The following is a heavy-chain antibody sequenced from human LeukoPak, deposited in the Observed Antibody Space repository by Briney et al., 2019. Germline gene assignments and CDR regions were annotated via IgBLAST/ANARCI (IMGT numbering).Heavy chain of an antibody. CDR3: ARQVVTLSSDAFDI. V-gene: IGHV3-74*01. Sequence: GGPLRLSCAASGFTFSSYWMHWVRQAPGKGLVWVSRINSDGSSTSYVDSVKGRFTISRDNAKNTLYLQMNSLRAEDTAVYYCARQVVTLSSDAFDIWGQGTMVTVSS. CDR2: INSDGSST. CDR1: GFTFSSYW. D-gene: IGHD2-21*02. J-gene: IGHJ3*02.